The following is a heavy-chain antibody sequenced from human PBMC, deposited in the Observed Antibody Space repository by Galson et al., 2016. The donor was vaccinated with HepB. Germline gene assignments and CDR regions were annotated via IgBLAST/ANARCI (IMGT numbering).Heavy chain of an antibody. CDR3: ARDRSTWRWFDS. Sequence: SLRLSCATSGFNFSASGIHWVRQAPGKGLEWVAIIWFDGSKKYYGDSVKGRFTISRDNSKNMLYLQMNSLRADDTAVYYCARDRSTWRWFDSWGQGTLVTVSS. V-gene: IGHV3-33*01. CDR2: IWFDGSKK. D-gene: IGHD3-3*01. CDR1: GFNFSASG. J-gene: IGHJ5*01.